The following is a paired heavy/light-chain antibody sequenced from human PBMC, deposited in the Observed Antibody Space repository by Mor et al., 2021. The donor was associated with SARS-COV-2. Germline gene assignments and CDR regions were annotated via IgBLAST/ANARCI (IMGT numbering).Light chain of an antibody. J-gene: IGKJ1*01. CDR3: QQYYSTPQT. Sequence: DIVMTQSPDSLAVSLGERATINCKSSQSILYNSDNKNYLAWYQHKPGQPPKLLIYWASTRESGVPDRFSGSGSGTDFTLTISSLQAEDVAVYYCQQYYSTPQTFGQGTKVEIK. CDR2: WAS. CDR1: QSILYNSDNKNY. V-gene: IGKV4-1*01.
Heavy chain of an antibody. CDR3: VRDHQDYGGNFDWYFDL. Sequence: QVQLQESGPGLVKPSETLSLTCTVSGGSISSYYCSWIRQPAGKRLEWIGRISTSGSTNYNPSLKSRVTMSVDTSKNQFSLKLSSVTAADTAFYYCVRDHQDYGGNFDWYFDLWGRGTLVTVSS. D-gene: IGHD4-17*01. CDR2: ISTSGST. V-gene: IGHV4-4*07. CDR1: GGSISSYY. J-gene: IGHJ2*01.